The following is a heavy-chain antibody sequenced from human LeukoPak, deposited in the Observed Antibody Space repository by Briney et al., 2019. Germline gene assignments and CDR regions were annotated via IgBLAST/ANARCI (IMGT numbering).Heavy chain of an antibody. CDR1: GFSFSNYA. Sequence: GGSLRLSCVPSGFSFSNYAMSWVRQAPGKGLEWVSSISGSGGSTHHVDSVKGRFTISRDKTKSTLYLQMNSLRAEDTAVYYCAREADGDILTGYMTYYFDYWGQGTLVTVSS. CDR2: ISGSGGST. CDR3: AREADGDILTGYMTYYFDY. J-gene: IGHJ4*02. D-gene: IGHD3-9*01. V-gene: IGHV3-23*01.